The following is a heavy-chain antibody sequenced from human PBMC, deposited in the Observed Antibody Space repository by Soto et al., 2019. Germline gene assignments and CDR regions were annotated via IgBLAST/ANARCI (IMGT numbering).Heavy chain of an antibody. CDR3: ARARVLTGSYHQYYYYGMDV. CDR2: INHSADT. Sequence: PSETLSLTCAVYGGSFSGYYWGWIRQPPGKGLEWIGEINHSADTNYNPSLKSRVTISVDTSKNQFSLKLSSVTAADTAVYYCARARVLTGSYHQYYYYGMDVWGQGTTVTVSS. D-gene: IGHD3-9*01. CDR1: GGSFSGYY. J-gene: IGHJ6*02. V-gene: IGHV4-34*01.